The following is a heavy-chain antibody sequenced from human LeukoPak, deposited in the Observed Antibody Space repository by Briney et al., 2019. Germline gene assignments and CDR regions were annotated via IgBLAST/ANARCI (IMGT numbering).Heavy chain of an antibody. V-gene: IGHV1-18*01. D-gene: IGHD2-2*01. J-gene: IGHJ5*02. CDR2: ISAYNGNT. Sequence: ASVKVSCKASGYTLTSYGISWVRQAPGQGLEWMGWISAYNGNTNYAQKLQGRVTMTTDTSTSTAYMELRSLRSDDTAVYYCARVGVVVPAATHNWFDPWGQGTLVTVSS. CDR1: GYTLTSYG. CDR3: ARVGVVVPAATHNWFDP.